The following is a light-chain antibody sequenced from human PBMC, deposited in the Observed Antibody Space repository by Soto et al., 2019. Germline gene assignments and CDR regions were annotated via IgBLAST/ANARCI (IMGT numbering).Light chain of an antibody. CDR2: KAS. CDR1: QTISDW. V-gene: IGKV1-5*03. Sequence: DIKLTQSPSTLSASVGDRISITCRDSQTISDWLARYQQKPGKAPKVLIYKASSLEDGVPSRFSGRGSGTEFTLTINMLQADDFATYYCQEYSSDWTFGQGTKVEV. J-gene: IGKJ1*01. CDR3: QEYSSDWT.